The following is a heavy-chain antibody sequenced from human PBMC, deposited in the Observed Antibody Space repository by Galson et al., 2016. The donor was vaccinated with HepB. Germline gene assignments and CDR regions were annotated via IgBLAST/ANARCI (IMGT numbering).Heavy chain of an antibody. D-gene: IGHD4/OR15-4a*01. CDR1: GFILADND. J-gene: IGHJ6*02. CDR3: AKSGCFGHDSDDYYGLDV. Sequence: SLRLSCAASGFILADNDMHWVRQRPGKGLEWVSGISWNSGTITYADAVKGRFIISRDNAKNSLYLQMNSLRAEDTALYYCAKSGCFGHDSDDYYGLDVWGQGTTVTVSS. V-gene: IGHV3-9*01. CDR2: ISWNSGTI.